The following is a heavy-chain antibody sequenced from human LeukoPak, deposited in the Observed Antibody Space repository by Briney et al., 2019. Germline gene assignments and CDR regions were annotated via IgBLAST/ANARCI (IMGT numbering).Heavy chain of an antibody. J-gene: IGHJ6*02. D-gene: IGHD5-18*01. CDR3: AKRTAEGMDI. Sequence: GRSLRLSCAASGFTFSSYGMHWVRQAPGKGLEWVSVIYSGGSTYYADSVKGRFTISRDNSKNTLYLQMNSLRAEDTAIYYCAKRTAEGMDIWGQGTTVTVPS. CDR2: IYSGGST. CDR1: GFTFSSYG. V-gene: IGHV3-NL1*01.